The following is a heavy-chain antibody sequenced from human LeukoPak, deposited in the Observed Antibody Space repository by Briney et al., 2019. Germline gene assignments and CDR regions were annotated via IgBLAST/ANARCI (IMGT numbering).Heavy chain of an antibody. J-gene: IGHJ3*02. CDR2: IIPIFGTA. Sequence: ASVKVSCKASGGTFSSYAISWVRQAPGQGLEWMGGIIPIFGTANYAQKFQGRVTITADESTSTAYMELSSLRSEDTAVYYCARLERYSGYDWDFGGAFDIWGQGTMVTVSS. V-gene: IGHV1-69*13. CDR3: ARLERYSGYDWDFGGAFDI. CDR1: GGTFSSYA. D-gene: IGHD5-12*01.